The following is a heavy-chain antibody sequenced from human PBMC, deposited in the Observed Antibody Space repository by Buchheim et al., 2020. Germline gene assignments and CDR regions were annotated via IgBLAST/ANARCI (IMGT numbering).Heavy chain of an antibody. D-gene: IGHD5-18*01. CDR2: IYDSGYT. CDR1: GGSISSGGYS. J-gene: IGHJ6*02. Sequence: QLQLQESGSGLVKPSQTLSLTCAVSGGSISSGGYSWSWIRQPPGKGLEWIGHIYDSGYTNYNPSLKSRVTISVDTSKSQFSLKLRSVTAADTAVYYCAREHTSVGFTYGYGMDVWGQGTT. V-gene: IGHV4-30-2*01. CDR3: AREHTSVGFTYGYGMDV.